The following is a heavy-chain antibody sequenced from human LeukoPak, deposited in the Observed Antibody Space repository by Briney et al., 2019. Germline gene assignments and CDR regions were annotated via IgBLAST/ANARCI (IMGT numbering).Heavy chain of an antibody. J-gene: IGHJ4*02. CDR1: GFTFSDYW. D-gene: IGHD1-26*01. Sequence: GGSLRLSCAVSGFTFSDYWMHWVRQAPGKALEYVSFIHHNGDITSYADSVRGRFTVSRDNSKNTLFLELSSLRTDDTAVYYCARDMSGTYSFDYWGQGTLVTVSS. V-gene: IGHV3-64D*06. CDR2: IHHNGDIT. CDR3: ARDMSGTYSFDY.